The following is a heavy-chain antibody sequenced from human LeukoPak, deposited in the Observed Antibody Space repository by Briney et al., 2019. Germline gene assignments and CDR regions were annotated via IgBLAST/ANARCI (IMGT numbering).Heavy chain of an antibody. Sequence: SETLSLTCTVSGGSISSYYWSWIRQPPGKGLEWIGYIYYSGSTNYNPSLKSRVTISVDTSKNQFSLKLSSVTAADTAVYYCARDVFGAQYYYGSKAVGHWFDPWGQGTLVTVSS. J-gene: IGHJ5*02. CDR2: IYYSGST. V-gene: IGHV4-59*01. CDR3: ARDVFGAQYYYGSKAVGHWFDP. D-gene: IGHD3-10*01. CDR1: GGSISSYY.